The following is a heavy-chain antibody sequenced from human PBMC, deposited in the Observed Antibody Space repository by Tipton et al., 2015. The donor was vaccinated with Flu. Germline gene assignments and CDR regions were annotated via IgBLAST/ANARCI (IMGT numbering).Heavy chain of an antibody. CDR3: AGVHIATTGPWFDP. CDR2: IYYTGDT. CDR1: GGSIRSYY. Sequence: TLSLTCTVSGGSIRSYYWSWIRQPPGKGLEWIGYIYYTGDTYYNPSLKSRVTISIDTSKNQFSLELSSVTAADTAVYYCAGVHIATTGPWFDPWGQGTLVAVSS. D-gene: IGHD1-1*01. J-gene: IGHJ5*02. V-gene: IGHV4-59*01.